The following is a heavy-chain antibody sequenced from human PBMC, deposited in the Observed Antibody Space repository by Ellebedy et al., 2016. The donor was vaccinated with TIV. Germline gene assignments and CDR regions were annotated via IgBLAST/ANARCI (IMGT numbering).Heavy chain of an antibody. Sequence: SETLSLXCAVSGGSISSSNWWSWVRQPPGKGLEWIGEIYHSGSTNYNPSLKSRVTISVDKSKNQFSLKLSSVTAADTAVYYCARDRAYYYGSGSYYNAPGWFDPWGQGTLVTVSS. CDR1: GGSISSSNW. CDR3: ARDRAYYYGSGSYYNAPGWFDP. J-gene: IGHJ5*02. CDR2: IYHSGST. D-gene: IGHD3-10*01. V-gene: IGHV4-4*02.